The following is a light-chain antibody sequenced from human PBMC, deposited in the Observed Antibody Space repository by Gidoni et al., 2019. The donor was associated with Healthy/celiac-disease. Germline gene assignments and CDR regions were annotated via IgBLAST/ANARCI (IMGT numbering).Light chain of an antibody. J-gene: IGKJ4*01. CDR2: LGS. Sequence: DIVMTQSPDSLAVSLGERATINCKSSQSVLYSSNNKNYVTWYQQKPGNPTKLLIYLGSTRESGVPDRFSGSGSGTDFTLTISSLQAEDVAVYYCQQYYSTPLTFGGGTKVEIK. V-gene: IGKV4-1*01. CDR3: QQYYSTPLT. CDR1: QSVLYSSNNKNY.